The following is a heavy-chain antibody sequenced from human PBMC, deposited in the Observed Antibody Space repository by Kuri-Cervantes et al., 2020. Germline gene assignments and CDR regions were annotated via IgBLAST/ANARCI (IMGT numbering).Heavy chain of an antibody. CDR1: GYTFTGYY. V-gene: IGHV1-2*02. CDR2: INPNSGGT. Sequence: ASVKVSCKASGYTFTGYYMHWVRQAPGQGLEWMGWINPNSGGTNYAQKFQGRVTMTRDTSISTAYMELSRLRPDDTAVYYCARERDYVWGSYPMDVWGKGTTVTVSS. J-gene: IGHJ6*04. D-gene: IGHD3-16*02. CDR3: ARERDYVWGSYPMDV.